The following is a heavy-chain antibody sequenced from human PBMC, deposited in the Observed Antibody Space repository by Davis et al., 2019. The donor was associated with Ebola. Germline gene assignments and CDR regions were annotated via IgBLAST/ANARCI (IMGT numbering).Heavy chain of an antibody. Sequence: GESLKISCAASGFTFSSYSMNWVRQAPGKGLEWVSYISSSSSTIYYADSVKGRFTISRDNAKNSLYLQMNSLRAEDTAVYYCAKDRAYYYYYYMDVWGKGTTVTVSS. V-gene: IGHV3-48*04. J-gene: IGHJ6*03. D-gene: IGHD3-10*01. CDR1: GFTFSSYS. CDR3: AKDRAYYYYYYMDV. CDR2: ISSSSSTI.